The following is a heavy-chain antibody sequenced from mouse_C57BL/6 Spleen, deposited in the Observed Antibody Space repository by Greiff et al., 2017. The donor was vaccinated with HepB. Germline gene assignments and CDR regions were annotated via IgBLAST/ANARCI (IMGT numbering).Heavy chain of an antibody. V-gene: IGHV14-2*01. CDR3: ARGHYGSSPYYAMDY. D-gene: IGHD1-1*01. J-gene: IGHJ4*01. CDR1: GFNIKDYY. Sequence: EVQGVESGAELVKPGASVKLSCTASGFNIKDYYMHWVKQRTEQGLEWIGRIDPEDGETKYAPKFQGKATITADPSSNTAYLQLSSLTSEDTAVYYCARGHYGSSPYYAMDYWGQGTSVTVSS. CDR2: IDPEDGET.